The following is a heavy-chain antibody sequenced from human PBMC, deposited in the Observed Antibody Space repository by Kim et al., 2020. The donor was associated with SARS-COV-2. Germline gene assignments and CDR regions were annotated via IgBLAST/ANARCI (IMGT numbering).Heavy chain of an antibody. CDR2: INHSGST. D-gene: IGHD2-15*01. CDR3: ARGGYCSGGSCYILLDY. V-gene: IGHV4-34*01. Sequence: SETLSLTCAVYGGSFSGYYWSWIRQPPGKGLEWIGEINHSGSTNYNPSLKSRVTISVDTSKNQFSLKLSSVTAADTAVYYCARGGYCSGGSCYILLDYWGQGTLVTVSS. CDR1: GGSFSGYY. J-gene: IGHJ4*02.